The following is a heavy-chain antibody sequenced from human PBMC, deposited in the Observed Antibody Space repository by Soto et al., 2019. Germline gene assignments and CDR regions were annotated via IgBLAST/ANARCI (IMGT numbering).Heavy chain of an antibody. CDR3: ARGYYDSSGYYYPLQYNWFDP. V-gene: IGHV4-59*08. J-gene: IGHJ5*02. D-gene: IGHD3-22*01. CDR2: IYYSGST. Sequence: SETLSLTCTVSGGSISSYYWSWIRQPPGKGLEWIGYIYYSGSTYYNPSLKSRVTISVDTSKNQFSLKLSSVTAADTAVYYCARGYYDSSGYYYPLQYNWFDPWGQGTLVTVSS. CDR1: GGSISSYY.